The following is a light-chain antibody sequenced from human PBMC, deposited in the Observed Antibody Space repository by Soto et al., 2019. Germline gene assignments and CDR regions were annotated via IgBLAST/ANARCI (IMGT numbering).Light chain of an antibody. CDR1: QSVRNN. CDR3: QQRYNWPLT. J-gene: IGKJ4*01. Sequence: EVVMTQSPATLSVSPGERATLSCKASQSVRNNLVWYLQKPGQAPRLLIYGASNGATGTPARFSGAGSGTDFTLTISSLEPEDFAVYYCQQRYNWPLTFGGGTKVEIK. CDR2: GAS. V-gene: IGKV3-11*01.